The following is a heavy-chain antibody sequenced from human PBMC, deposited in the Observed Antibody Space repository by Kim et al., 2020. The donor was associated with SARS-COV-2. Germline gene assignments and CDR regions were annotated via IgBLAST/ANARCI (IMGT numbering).Heavy chain of an antibody. D-gene: IGHD3-10*01. Sequence: GRVTLTRDTSTSTVYMELSSLRSEDTAVYYCARDEGAMVRGLPSYYFDYWGQGTLVTVSS. J-gene: IGHJ4*02. CDR3: ARDEGAMVRGLPSYYFDY. V-gene: IGHV1-46*01.